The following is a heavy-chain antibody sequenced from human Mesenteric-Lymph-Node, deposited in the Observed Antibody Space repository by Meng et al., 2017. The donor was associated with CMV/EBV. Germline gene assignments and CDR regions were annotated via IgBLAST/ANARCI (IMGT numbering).Heavy chain of an antibody. CDR3: AGPYCSSTSCYKWGY. CDR1: GFTFSNSW. J-gene: IGHJ4*02. Sequence: GESLKISCEASGFTFSNSWMTWVRQAPGKGLEWVANMNVDGSEKHYVESVKGRFTISRDNAKNSLYLQMNSLRVEDTAVYYCAGPYCSSTSCYKWGYWGQGTLVTVSS. CDR2: MNVDGSEK. V-gene: IGHV3-7*03. D-gene: IGHD2-2*01.